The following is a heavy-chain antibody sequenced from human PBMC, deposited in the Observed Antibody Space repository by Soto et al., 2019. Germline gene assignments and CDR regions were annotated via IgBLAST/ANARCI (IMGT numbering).Heavy chain of an antibody. V-gene: IGHV3-15*01. CDR3: TTSPLRQQLVPKAFDI. CDR2: IKSKTDGGTT. CDR1: GFTFSNAW. Sequence: GGSLRLSCAASGFTFSNAWMSWVRQAPGKGLEWVGRIKSKTDGGTTDYAAPVKGRFTISRDDSKNTLYLQMNSLKTEDTAVYYCTTSPLRQQLVPKAFDIWGQGTMVTVSS. J-gene: IGHJ3*02. D-gene: IGHD6-13*01.